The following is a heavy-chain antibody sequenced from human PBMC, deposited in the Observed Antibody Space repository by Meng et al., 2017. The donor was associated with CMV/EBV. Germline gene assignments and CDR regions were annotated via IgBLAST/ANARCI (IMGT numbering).Heavy chain of an antibody. Sequence: LSLTCAASGFTFSSYAMSWVRQAPGKGLEWVSVIYSGGSSTYYADSVKGRFTISRDNSKNTLYLQMNSLRAEDTAVYYCAKDNPELDYWGQGTLVTVS. CDR1: GFTFSSYA. V-gene: IGHV3-23*03. CDR2: IYSGGSST. D-gene: IGHD1-14*01. CDR3: AKDNPELDY. J-gene: IGHJ4*02.